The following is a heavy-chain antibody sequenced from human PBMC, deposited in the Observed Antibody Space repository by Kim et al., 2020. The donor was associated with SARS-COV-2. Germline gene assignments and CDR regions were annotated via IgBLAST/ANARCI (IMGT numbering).Heavy chain of an antibody. CDR2: IKQNGGEK. CDR3: ARVVKLSGIQLWSPVYYYGMDV. Sequence: GGSLRLSCAASGFTFSSYWMSWVRQAPGKGLEWVANIKQNGGEKYYVDSVKGRFTISRDNAKNSLFLQMNSLRAEDTAFYFCARVVKLSGIQLWSPVYYYGMDVWGQGTTVTVSS. CDR1: GFTFSSYW. J-gene: IGHJ6*02. V-gene: IGHV3-7*03. D-gene: IGHD5-18*01.